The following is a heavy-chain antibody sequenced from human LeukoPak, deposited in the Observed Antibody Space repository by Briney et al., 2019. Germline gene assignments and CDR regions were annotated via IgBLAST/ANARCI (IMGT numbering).Heavy chain of an antibody. CDR2: ISGSADST. V-gene: IGHV3-23*01. Sequence: GGSLRLSCAASGFTFSSFAMTWLRQAPGKGLEWVSVISGSADSTYYADSVKGRFTISRDNPKSTLYLQMNRLRAEDTAVYYCPRDVGATDCWRQGTLVTVSS. D-gene: IGHD1-26*01. CDR3: PRDVGATDC. CDR1: GFTFSSFA. J-gene: IGHJ4*02.